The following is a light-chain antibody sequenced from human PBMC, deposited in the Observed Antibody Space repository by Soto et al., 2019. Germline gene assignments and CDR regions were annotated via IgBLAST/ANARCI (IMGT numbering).Light chain of an antibody. J-gene: IGKJ4*01. CDR3: QQRSNWPPGLT. CDR2: DAS. V-gene: IGKV3-11*01. CDR1: QSVSSY. Sequence: EIVLTQSPATLSLSPGERATLSCRASQSVSSYLAWYQQKPGQAHRLLIYDASNRTTGIPARFSGSGTGTAFTLTISSLEPKDFAVYYCQQRSNWPPGLTFGGGTKVEIK.